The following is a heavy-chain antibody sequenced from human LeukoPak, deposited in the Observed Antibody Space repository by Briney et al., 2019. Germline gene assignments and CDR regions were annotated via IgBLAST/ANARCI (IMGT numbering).Heavy chain of an antibody. CDR2: ISAYNRNT. CDR1: GYTFTSYG. D-gene: IGHD1-20*01. Sequence: ASVKVSCKASGYTFTSYGISWVPPAPGQGLEWMGWISAYNRNTNYAQKLQGRVTMTTDTSTSTAYMELRSLRSDDTAVYYCARVGDNWNAFDYWGQGTLVTVSS. J-gene: IGHJ4*02. V-gene: IGHV1-18*01. CDR3: ARVGDNWNAFDY.